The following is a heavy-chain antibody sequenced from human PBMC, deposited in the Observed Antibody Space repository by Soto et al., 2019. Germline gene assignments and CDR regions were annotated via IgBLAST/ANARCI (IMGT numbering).Heavy chain of an antibody. CDR2: ISWDGGST. D-gene: IGHD2-15*01. Sequence: EVQLVESGGVVVQPGGSLRLSCAASGFTFDDYTMHWVRQAPGKGLEWVSLISWDGGSTYYADSVKGRFTISRDNSKKYLYLQMNSMRTEDTALYYCAKDAKDCSGGSCYSPSYYYYGMDVWGQGTTVTVSS. V-gene: IGHV3-43*01. J-gene: IGHJ6*02. CDR3: AKDAKDCSGGSCYSPSYYYYGMDV. CDR1: GFTFDDYT.